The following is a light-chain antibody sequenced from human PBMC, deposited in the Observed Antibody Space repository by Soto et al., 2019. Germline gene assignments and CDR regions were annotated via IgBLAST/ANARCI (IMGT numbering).Light chain of an antibody. J-gene: IGKJ4*01. CDR3: EQYHEWPLT. CDR2: DAS. V-gene: IGKV3D-15*01. CDR1: QSVSSN. Sequence: ETVMTQSPGTLSVSPGEGATLSCRASQSVSSNLAWYQQKPGQAPRLLIYDASTRATGIPARFSGSGSGTEFTLTISGLQSEAFAVYYCEQYHEWPLTFGGGTEVEIK.